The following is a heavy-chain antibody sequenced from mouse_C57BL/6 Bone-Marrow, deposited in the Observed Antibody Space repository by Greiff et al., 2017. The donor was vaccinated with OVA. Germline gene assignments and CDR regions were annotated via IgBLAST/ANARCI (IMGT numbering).Heavy chain of an antibody. J-gene: IGHJ3*01. CDR1: GYSFTGYY. D-gene: IGHD1-1*01. CDR2: INPSTGGT. Sequence: VQLQQSGPELVKPGASVKISCKASGYSFTGYYMNWVKQSPEKSLEWIGEINPSTGGTTYNQKFKAKATLTVYKSSSTAYMQRKSLTSEDFAVCYCERVTTQGFAYRGQGTLLTVSA. V-gene: IGHV1-42*01. CDR3: ERVTTQGFAY.